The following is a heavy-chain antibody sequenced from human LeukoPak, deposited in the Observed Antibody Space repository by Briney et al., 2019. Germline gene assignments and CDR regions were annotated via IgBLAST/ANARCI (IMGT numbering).Heavy chain of an antibody. CDR1: GGSISSGDYY. D-gene: IGHD2-15*01. Sequence: SETLSLTCTVSGGSISSGDYYWSWIRQPPGKGLEWIGYIYYSGSTYYNPSLKSRVTISVDTSKNQFSLKLSSVTAADTAVYYCARVVVVAAFIDYWGQGTLVTVSS. J-gene: IGHJ4*02. CDR3: ARVVVVAAFIDY. V-gene: IGHV4-30-4*01. CDR2: IYYSGST.